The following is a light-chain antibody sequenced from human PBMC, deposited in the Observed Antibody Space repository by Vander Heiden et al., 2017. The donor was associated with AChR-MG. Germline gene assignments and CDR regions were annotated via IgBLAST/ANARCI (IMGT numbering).Light chain of an antibody. CDR2: NVT. V-gene: IGLV2-14*03. Sequence: QSALTQPVSVSGSPGQSITISCTGTSSDIGSYNFVSWYQQHPGKDPKLVIYNVTNRPSGVSYHFSGSKAGNTASLTISGLQAEDEADYFCRSYTRDHNLGLFGGGNKVNVL. J-gene: IGLJ2*01. CDR3: RSYTRDHNLGL. CDR1: SSDIGSYNF.